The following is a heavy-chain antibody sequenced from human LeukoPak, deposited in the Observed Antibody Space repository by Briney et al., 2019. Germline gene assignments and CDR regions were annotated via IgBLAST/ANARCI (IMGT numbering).Heavy chain of an antibody. D-gene: IGHD6-13*01. CDR3: ARHGTYSSNNDAFDI. CDR1: GASISSGSFY. V-gene: IGHV4-39*01. Sequence: SETLSLTCTVSGASISSGSFYWSWIRQPPGKGLEWIGSIYYSGSTYYNPSLKSRVTISVDTSKNQFSLKLSSVTAADTAVYYCARHGTYSSNNDAFDIWGQGTMVTVSS. CDR2: IYYSGST. J-gene: IGHJ3*02.